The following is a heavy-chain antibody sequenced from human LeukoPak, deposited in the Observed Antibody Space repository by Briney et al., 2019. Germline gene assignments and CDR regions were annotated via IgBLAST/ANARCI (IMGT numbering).Heavy chain of an antibody. CDR1: GGSISSASYY. J-gene: IGHJ3*02. D-gene: IGHD3-22*01. CDR3: ARGPYSYDSSGAFDI. CDR2: IYISGST. Sequence: SETLSLTCTVSGGSISSASYYWSWIRQPAGKGVEWIGRIYISGSTNYKSSLKSRVTISVDTSKNQFSLKLSSVTAADTAVYFCARGPYSYDSSGAFDIWGQGTMVTVSS. V-gene: IGHV4-61*02.